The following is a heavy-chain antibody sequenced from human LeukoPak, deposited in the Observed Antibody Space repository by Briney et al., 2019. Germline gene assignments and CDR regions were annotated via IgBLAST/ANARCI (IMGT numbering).Heavy chain of an antibody. D-gene: IGHD1-26*01. V-gene: IGHV4-59*08. CDR2: IYYIVST. CDR3: AGSGNYHRFDF. Sequence: SDTLSLTCTLSGGSLSSYYLSWILQPPGKGLECIGYIYYIVSTNYNPSIKSRVTISVETYKNQFSLKLSSVTAADTAVYYCAGSGNYHRFDFWGQGILVTVSS. CDR1: GGSLSSYY. J-gene: IGHJ4*02.